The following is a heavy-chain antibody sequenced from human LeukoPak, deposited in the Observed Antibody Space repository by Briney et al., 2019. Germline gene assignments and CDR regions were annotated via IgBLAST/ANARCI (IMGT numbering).Heavy chain of an antibody. Sequence: GGPLRLSCAASALTFSSYEMNWVRQAPGKGLEWVSYISGSGSTIYYADSMKGRFTISRDNAKNSLYLQMNSLRAEDTAVYYCARERVVRFDYWGQGTLVTVSS. CDR2: ISGSGSTI. V-gene: IGHV3-48*03. J-gene: IGHJ4*02. D-gene: IGHD3-16*02. CDR1: ALTFSSYE. CDR3: ARERVVRFDY.